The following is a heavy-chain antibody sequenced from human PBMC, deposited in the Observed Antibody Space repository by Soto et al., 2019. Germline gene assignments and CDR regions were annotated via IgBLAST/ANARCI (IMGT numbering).Heavy chain of an antibody. CDR1: GFTVSSNY. CDR3: ARTRTGYYMDYFDY. V-gene: IGHV3-53*04. J-gene: IGHJ4*02. CDR2: IYSGGST. Sequence: EVQLVESGGGLVQPGGSLRLSCAASGFTVSSNYMSWVRQAPGKGLEWVSVIYSGGSTYYADSVKGRFTISRHNSKNTLYLQMNSLRAEDTAVYYCARTRTGYYMDYFDYWGQGTLVTVSS. D-gene: IGHD3-9*01.